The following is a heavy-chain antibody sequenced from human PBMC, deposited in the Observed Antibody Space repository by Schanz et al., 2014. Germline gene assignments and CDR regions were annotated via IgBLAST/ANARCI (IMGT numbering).Heavy chain of an antibody. V-gene: IGHV3-30*02. CDR2: IWYDGNNK. Sequence: VQLVESGGGLVQPGGSLRLSCAVSGFTVSDHYMDWVRQAPGKGLEWVAVIWYDGNNKYYADSVKGRFTISRDNSKNTLYLQMNSLRTEDTAVYFCAKSYDTSGYSGFDYWGQGTLVTVSS. J-gene: IGHJ4*02. D-gene: IGHD3-22*01. CDR3: AKSYDTSGYSGFDY. CDR1: GFTVSDHY.